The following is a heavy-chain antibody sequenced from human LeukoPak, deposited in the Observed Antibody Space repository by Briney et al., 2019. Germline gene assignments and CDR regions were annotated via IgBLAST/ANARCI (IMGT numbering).Heavy chain of an antibody. CDR1: GGSISSYY. CDR3: ARGSYIFY. J-gene: IGHJ4*02. Sequence: PSETLSLTCTVSGGSISSYYWSWIRQPPGKRLEWIGNVYDTGSTNYNPSLKSRVTISVDTSKNQFSLRVSSVTAADTAVYCCARGSYIFYWGQGKLVTVSS. D-gene: IGHD3-16*01. V-gene: IGHV4-59*01. CDR2: VYDTGST.